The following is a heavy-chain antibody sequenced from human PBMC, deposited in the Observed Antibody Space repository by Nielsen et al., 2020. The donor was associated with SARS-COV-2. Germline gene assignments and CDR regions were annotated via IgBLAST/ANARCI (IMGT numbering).Heavy chain of an antibody. J-gene: IGHJ4*02. CDR1: GDSFTTYW. CDR2: IYPRDSDT. D-gene: IGHD2-2*01. Sequence: GESLKISCKGSGDSFTTYWIGWVRQMPGKGLEWMGDIYPRDSDTRYSPSFEGQVTISADKSISTAYLQWSSLKASDTATYYCARRGGTCGDTKCYATYYFDFWGQGTLVAVSS. CDR3: ARRGGTCGDTKCYATYYFDF. V-gene: IGHV5-51*01.